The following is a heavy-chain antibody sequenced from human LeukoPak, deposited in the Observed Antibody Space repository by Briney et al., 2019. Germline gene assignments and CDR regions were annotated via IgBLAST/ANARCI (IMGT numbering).Heavy chain of an antibody. CDR1: GGSISAYY. J-gene: IGHJ6*02. Sequence: SETLSLTCTVSGGSISAYYWSWIRQPPGGGLEWIGHIYYSGSTNYNSALKSRVTISVDTSKNQFSLKLSSVTAADTAVYYCASQNSYYYYGMDVWGQGTTVTVSS. D-gene: IGHD1-7*01. CDR2: IYYSGST. CDR3: ASQNSYYYYGMDV. V-gene: IGHV4-59*08.